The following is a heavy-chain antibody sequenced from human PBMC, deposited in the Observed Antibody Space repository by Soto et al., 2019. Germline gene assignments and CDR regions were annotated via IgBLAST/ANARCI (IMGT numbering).Heavy chain of an antibody. J-gene: IGHJ5*02. CDR3: TRDASRDSSARGWFDP. D-gene: IGHD6-13*01. CDR1: GFTFRSFT. CDR2: ISSNSAYI. V-gene: IGHV3-21*01. Sequence: GGSLRLSCAASGFTFRSFTMNWVRQAPGNGLEWVSTISSNSAYIYYTDALRGRFTISRDNAKNSLHLQMNSLRAEDTAVYYCTRDASRDSSARGWFDPWGPGTLVTVSS.